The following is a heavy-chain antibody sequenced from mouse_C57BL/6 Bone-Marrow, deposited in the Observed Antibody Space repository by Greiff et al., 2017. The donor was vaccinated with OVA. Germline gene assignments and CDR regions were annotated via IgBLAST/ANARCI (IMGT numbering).Heavy chain of an antibody. CDR3: ASNYGSSRGWFAY. CDR2: IYPSDSET. V-gene: IGHV1-61*01. J-gene: IGHJ3*01. Sequence: QVQLQQPGAELVRPGSSVKLSCKASGYTFTSYWMDWVKQRPGQGLEWIGNIYPSDSETHYNQKFKDKATLTVDKSSSTAYMQLSSLTSEDSAVDYCASNYGSSRGWFAYWGQGTLVTVSA. D-gene: IGHD1-1*01. CDR1: GYTFTSYW.